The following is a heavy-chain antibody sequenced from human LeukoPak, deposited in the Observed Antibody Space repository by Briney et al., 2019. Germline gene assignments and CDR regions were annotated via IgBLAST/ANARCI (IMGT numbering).Heavy chain of an antibody. D-gene: IGHD3-22*01. J-gene: IGHJ3*01. CDR1: GDSISRYY. V-gene: IGHV4-59*08. Sequence: TSETLSLTCTASGDSISRYYWSWIRQPPGKGLEWIAYIYYTGSSKYNPSLKSRVTISVDTSKNQFSLKLSSVTAADTAVYYCASSTPYYYDTSGYPTPGAFDVWGQGTMVTVSS. CDR2: IYYTGSS. CDR3: ASSTPYYYDTSGYPTPGAFDV.